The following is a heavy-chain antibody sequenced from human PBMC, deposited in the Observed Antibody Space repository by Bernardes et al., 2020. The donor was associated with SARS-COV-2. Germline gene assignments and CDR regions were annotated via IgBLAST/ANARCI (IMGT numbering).Heavy chain of an antibody. D-gene: IGHD3-22*01. J-gene: IGHJ4*02. Sequence: GGSLRLSCAASGFTFDDYAMHWVRQAPGKGLEWVSGISWNSGSIGYADSVKGRFTISRDNAKNSLYLQMNSLRAEDTALYYCAKARGVWLRWDFDYWGQGTLVTVSS. CDR2: ISWNSGSI. CDR3: AKARGVWLRWDFDY. CDR1: GFTFDDYA. V-gene: IGHV3-9*01.